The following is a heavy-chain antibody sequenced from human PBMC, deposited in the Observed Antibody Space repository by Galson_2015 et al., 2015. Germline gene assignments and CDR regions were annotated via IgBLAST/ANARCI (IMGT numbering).Heavy chain of an antibody. V-gene: IGHV3-23*01. CDR3: AKYNNWNELPPDY. CDR2: ISGSGGST. D-gene: IGHD1-20*01. J-gene: IGHJ4*02. Sequence: SLRLSCAASGFTFSSYAMSWVRQAPGKGLEWVSAISGSGGSTYYADSVKGRFTISRDNSKNTLYLQMNSLRAEDTAVYYCAKYNNWNELPPDYWGQGTLVTVSS. CDR1: GFTFSSYA.